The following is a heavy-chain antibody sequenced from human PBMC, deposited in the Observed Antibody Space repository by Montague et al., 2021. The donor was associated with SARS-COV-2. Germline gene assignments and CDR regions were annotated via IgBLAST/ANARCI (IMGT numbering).Heavy chain of an antibody. CDR1: GFTFSSYS. CDR2: IGSSSSYI. D-gene: IGHD3-10*01. Sequence: SLRLSCAASGFTFSSYSMNWVRQAPGKGLEWVSSIGSSSSYIYYADSVKGRFTISRDNAKNSLYLQMNSLRAEDTAVYYCARSHELWFGENPQGPGAFDXWGQGTMVTVSS. V-gene: IGHV3-21*01. J-gene: IGHJ3*02. CDR3: ARSHELWFGENPQGPGAFDX.